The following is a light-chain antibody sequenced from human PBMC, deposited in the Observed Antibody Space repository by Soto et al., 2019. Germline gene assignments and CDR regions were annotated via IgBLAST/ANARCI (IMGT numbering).Light chain of an antibody. Sequence: EIVMTQSPATQSVSPGDRATLSCRASQSASNNVAWYHQKPGQAPRLLIYGASTRASGLPARFSGSGSGTDFTLTISSLQSEDFGVYYCQQYNYWPPFTFGQGTKLEIK. J-gene: IGKJ2*01. CDR1: QSASNN. V-gene: IGKV3-15*01. CDR3: QQYNYWPPFT. CDR2: GAS.